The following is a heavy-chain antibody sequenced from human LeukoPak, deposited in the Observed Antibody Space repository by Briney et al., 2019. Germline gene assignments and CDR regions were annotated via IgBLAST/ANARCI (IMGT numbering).Heavy chain of an antibody. CDR1: GGSTSSGGYS. D-gene: IGHD1-1*01. CDR2: IYHSGST. J-gene: IGHJ2*01. CDR3: ARGTRYFDL. V-gene: IGHV4-30-2*01. Sequence: SQTLSLTCAVSGGSTSSGGYSWSWIRQPPGKGLEWIGYIYHSGSTYYNPSLKSRVTISVDRSKNQFSLKLSSVTAADTAVYYCARGTRYFDLWGRGTLVTVSS.